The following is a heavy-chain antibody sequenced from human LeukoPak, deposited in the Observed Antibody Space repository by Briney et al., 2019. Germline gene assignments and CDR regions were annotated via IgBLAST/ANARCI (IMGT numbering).Heavy chain of an antibody. V-gene: IGHV3-9*01. CDR3: ARVGSRSYYDFWSGYFDY. J-gene: IGHJ4*02. D-gene: IGHD3-3*01. Sequence: GRSLRLSCAASGFTFDDYAMHWVRQAPGKGLEWVSGISWNSGSIGYADSVKGRFTISRDNAKNSLYLQMNSLRAEDTAVYYCARVGSRSYYDFWSGYFDYWGQGTLVTVSS. CDR2: ISWNSGSI. CDR1: GFTFDDYA.